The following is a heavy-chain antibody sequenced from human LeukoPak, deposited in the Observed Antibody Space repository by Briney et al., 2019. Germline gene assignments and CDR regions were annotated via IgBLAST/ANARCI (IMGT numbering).Heavy chain of an antibody. D-gene: IGHD3-16*01. CDR1: GGSISSYY. Sequence: SETLSLTCTVSGGSISSYYWSWIRQPPGKGLEWIGYIYYSGSTNYNPSLKSRVTISVDTSKNQFSLKLSSVTAADTAVYYCARDSDYDYVWGTPRGAFDIWGQGTMVTVSS. CDR3: ARDSDYDYVWGTPRGAFDI. J-gene: IGHJ3*02. V-gene: IGHV4-59*01. CDR2: IYYSGST.